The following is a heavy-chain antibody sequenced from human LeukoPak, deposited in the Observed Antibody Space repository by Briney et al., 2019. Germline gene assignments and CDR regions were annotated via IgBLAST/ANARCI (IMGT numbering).Heavy chain of an antibody. CDR2: INHSGGT. CDR1: GGSFSGYY. D-gene: IGHD1-14*01. CDR3: ARWPAGVRYYYYGMDV. V-gene: IGHV4-34*01. J-gene: IGHJ6*04. Sequence: ETSETLSLTCAVYGGSFSGYYWSWIRQPPGKGLEWIGEINHSGGTNYNPSLKSRVTISVDTSKNQFSLKLSSVTAADTAVYYCARWPAGVRYYYYGMDVWGKGTTVTVSS.